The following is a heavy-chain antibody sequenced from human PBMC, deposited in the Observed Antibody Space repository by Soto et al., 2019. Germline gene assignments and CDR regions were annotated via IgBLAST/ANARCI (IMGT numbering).Heavy chain of an antibody. CDR1: GGSFRREA. D-gene: IGHD1-1*01. V-gene: IGHV1-69*12. Sequence: QVQLVQSGAEVKKPGSSVKVSCKASGGSFRREAINWVRQAPGQGPEWMGGILPFFGTADYAQKFQGRVTLTADVSTTTVYMELSSLRFEDTAVYYCARGHEFGRNSEAFEVWGQGTMVIVSS. J-gene: IGHJ3*01. CDR2: ILPFFGTA. CDR3: ARGHEFGRNSEAFEV.